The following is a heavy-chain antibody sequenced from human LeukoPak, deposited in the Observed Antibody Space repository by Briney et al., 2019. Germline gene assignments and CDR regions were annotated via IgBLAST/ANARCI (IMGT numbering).Heavy chain of an antibody. CDR2: INGGGDNT. CDR1: GFTFSSYS. J-gene: IGHJ4*02. CDR3: AKGSSPLGFFDY. D-gene: IGHD6-13*01. V-gene: IGHV3-23*01. Sequence: PGGSLRLSCAASGFTFSSYSMNWVRQAPGKGLEWVSAINGGGDNTYYADSVKGRSTISRDNSKNTLYLQMNSVRAEDTAVYYCAKGSSPLGFFDYWGQGTLVTVSS.